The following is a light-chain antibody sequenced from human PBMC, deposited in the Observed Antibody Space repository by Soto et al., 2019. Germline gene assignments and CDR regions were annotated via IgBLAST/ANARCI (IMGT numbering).Light chain of an antibody. V-gene: IGKV3-20*01. CDR2: DAS. Sequence: EIVLTQSPGTLSLSPGERATLSCRASQSVSSSYLAWYQQKPGQAPRLLIYDASSRATGIPDRFSGSGSGTDFTLTISRLEPEDFAVYYCQKYGPSFTFGPGTKVDFK. CDR1: QSVSSSY. CDR3: QKYGPSFT. J-gene: IGKJ3*01.